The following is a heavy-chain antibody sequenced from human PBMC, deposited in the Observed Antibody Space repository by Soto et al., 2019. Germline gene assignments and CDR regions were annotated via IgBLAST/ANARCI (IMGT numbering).Heavy chain of an antibody. J-gene: IGHJ4*02. CDR3: ARVEVVITRGALDY. CDR1: GDSITRGGYY. Sequence: QVQLQESGPGLVKPSQTLSLTCNVSGDSITRGGYYWSWVRQHPGKGLEWLGYIYYRGSTYYNPPLKSRVHISVDTSKKHFSLRLSSVTAADTAVYYCARVEVVITRGALDYWGPGTLVTVSS. CDR2: IYYRGST. D-gene: IGHD2-15*01. V-gene: IGHV4-31*03.